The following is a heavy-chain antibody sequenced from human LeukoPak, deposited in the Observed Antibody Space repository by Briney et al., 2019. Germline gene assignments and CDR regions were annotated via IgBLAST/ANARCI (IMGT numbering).Heavy chain of an antibody. CDR3: MSAHGY. V-gene: IGHV3-7*01. Sequence: GGSLRLSRVVSGYSFSTNMMTWVRQAPGKGLEWVATILPAGKESYRVDSVKGRFIISRDNAKNSLFLEMNSLRHDDTALYYCMSAHGYWGQGTLVTVSS. CDR1: GYSFSTNM. J-gene: IGHJ4*02. CDR2: ILPAGKES.